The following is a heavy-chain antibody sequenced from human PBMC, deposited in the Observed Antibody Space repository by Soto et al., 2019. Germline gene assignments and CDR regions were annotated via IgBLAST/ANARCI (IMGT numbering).Heavy chain of an antibody. CDR3: ARGYDILTGYYWVALGSYFDY. CDR1: GFTFSSYA. V-gene: IGHV3-30-3*01. D-gene: IGHD3-9*01. Sequence: PGGSLRLSCAASGFTFSSYAMHWVRQAPGKGLEWVAVISYDGSNKYYADSVKGRFTISRDNSKDTLYLQMNSLRAEDTAVYYCARGYDILTGYYWVALGSYFDYWGQGTLVTVSS. J-gene: IGHJ4*02. CDR2: ISYDGSNK.